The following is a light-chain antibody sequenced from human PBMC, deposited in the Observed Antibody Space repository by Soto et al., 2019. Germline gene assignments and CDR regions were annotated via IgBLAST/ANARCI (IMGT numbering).Light chain of an antibody. J-gene: IGKJ5*01. CDR3: QQYNNWPPIT. V-gene: IGKV3-11*01. CDR2: DAS. Sequence: EIVLTQSPATLSLSPGESATLSCRASQSVSSYLAWYQQKPGQAPRLLIYDASNRATGIPARFSGSGSGTDFTLTISSLEPEDFAVYYCQQYNNWPPITFGQGTRLEI. CDR1: QSVSSY.